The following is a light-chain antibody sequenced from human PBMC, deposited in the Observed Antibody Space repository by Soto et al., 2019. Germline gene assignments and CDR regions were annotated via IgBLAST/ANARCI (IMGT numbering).Light chain of an antibody. J-gene: IGKJ1*01. Sequence: DIQMTQSPSSLSASVGDRVTITCRASQGIRNDLGWYQQKPGKAPKRLIYAASSLQSCVPSRFNGSASGTDFYLTTSSLQPEDVATDYCLQHNSYPWTFGQGNKVEIK. V-gene: IGKV1-17*01. CDR1: QGIRND. CDR2: AAS. CDR3: LQHNSYPWT.